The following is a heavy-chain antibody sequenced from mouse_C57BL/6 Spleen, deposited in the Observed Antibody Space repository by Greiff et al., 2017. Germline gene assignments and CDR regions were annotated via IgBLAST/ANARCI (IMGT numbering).Heavy chain of an antibody. CDR2: INPNNGGT. J-gene: IGHJ3*01. CDR1: GYTFTDYY. D-gene: IGHD1-1*01. V-gene: IGHV1-26*01. Sequence: EVQLQQSGPELVKPGASVKISCKASGYTFTDYYMNWVKQSHGKSLEWIGDINPNNGGTSYNQKFKGKATLTVDKSSSTAYMELRSLTSEDSAVYYCARVDYYGSPSFAYWGQGTLVTVSA. CDR3: ARVDYYGSPSFAY.